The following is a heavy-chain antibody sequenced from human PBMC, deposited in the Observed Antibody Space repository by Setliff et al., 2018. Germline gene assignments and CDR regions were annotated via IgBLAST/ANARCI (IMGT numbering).Heavy chain of an antibody. J-gene: IGHJ6*03. CDR3: ARSSGWYDYYYMDV. CDR1: GFIFSDYY. Sequence: GGSLRLSCAASGFIFSDYYMTWIRQAPGKGLEWVSYITSSGTTTFNADSVKGRFSISRDNAKNSLFLQMNSLRAEDTAVYYCARSSGWYDYYYMDVWGKGTTVTVSS. D-gene: IGHD6-19*01. CDR2: ITSSGTTT. V-gene: IGHV3-11*01.